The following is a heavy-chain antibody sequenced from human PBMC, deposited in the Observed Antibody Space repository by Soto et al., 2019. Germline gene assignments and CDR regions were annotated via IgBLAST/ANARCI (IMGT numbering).Heavy chain of an antibody. V-gene: IGHV1-2*02. CDR3: GRGRSGQIVVFY. D-gene: IGHD1-26*01. J-gene: IGHJ4*02. CDR1: GYTFPGHY. CDR2: IGPESGAT. Sequence: AASVTVSCKASGYTFPGHYIHWVRQAPEQGPEWMGEIGPESGATRYAQRFQGRVTMTRDMSITTVYMELNNLSPDDTAVYYCGRGRSGQIVVFYWGQGTPVTVSS.